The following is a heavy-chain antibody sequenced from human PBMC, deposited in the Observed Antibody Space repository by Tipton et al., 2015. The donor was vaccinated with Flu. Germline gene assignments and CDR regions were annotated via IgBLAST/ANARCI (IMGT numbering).Heavy chain of an antibody. J-gene: IGHJ4*02. D-gene: IGHD3-10*01. CDR1: GYTFSNYN. CDR2: IYPTGGAT. CDR3: ARDRGLCSYAFDS. V-gene: IGHV1-46*01. Sequence: QLVQSGAEVKKPGASVRISCTASGYTFSNYNMHWVRQAPGQGPEWIGIIYPTGGATTYAQRFQGRVTLTRDKSTSTVYMEMSSLRSEDTAVYYCARDRGLCSYAFDSWGQGTLVTGAS.